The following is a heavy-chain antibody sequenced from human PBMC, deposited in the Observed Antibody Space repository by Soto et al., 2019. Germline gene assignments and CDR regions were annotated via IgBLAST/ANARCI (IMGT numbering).Heavy chain of an antibody. J-gene: IGHJ5*02. Sequence: PAESLRLSCAASGFTFSSYAMSWVRQAPGKGLEWVSAISGSGGSTYYADSVKGRFTISRDNSKNTLYLQMNSLRAEDTAVYYCAKGRPYTTTRVWFDPWGQGTLVTVSS. V-gene: IGHV3-23*01. CDR3: AKGRPYTTTRVWFDP. CDR1: GFTFSSYA. CDR2: ISGSGGST. D-gene: IGHD4-17*01.